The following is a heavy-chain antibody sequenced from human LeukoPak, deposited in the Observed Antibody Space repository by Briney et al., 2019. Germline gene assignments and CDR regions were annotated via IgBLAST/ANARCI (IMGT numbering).Heavy chain of an antibody. CDR3: ARVTTSGSYKFDY. CDR2: IYTGGGT. CDR1: GFTVSSNY. J-gene: IGHJ4*02. V-gene: IGHV3-53*01. D-gene: IGHD3-10*01. Sequence: GGSLRLSCAASGFTVSSNYMTWVRQAPGKGLEWVSVIYTGGGTYYADSVKGRFTVSRDNSKNTLYLQMNSLRAEDTAVYYCARVTTSGSYKFDYWGQGTLVTVSS.